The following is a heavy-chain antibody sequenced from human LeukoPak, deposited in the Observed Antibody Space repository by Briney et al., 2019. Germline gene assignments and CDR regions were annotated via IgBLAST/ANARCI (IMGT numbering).Heavy chain of an antibody. V-gene: IGHV4-34*01. D-gene: IGHD3-22*01. CDR2: INHSGST. J-gene: IGHJ5*02. Sequence: SETLSLTCAVYGGSFSGYYWSWIRQPPGKGLEWIGEINHSGSTNYNPSLKSRVTISVDTSKNQFSLKLSSVTAADTAVYYCARAGFDSSGYYNAYNWFDPWGQGTLVTVSS. CDR3: ARAGFDSSGYYNAYNWFDP. CDR1: GGSFSGYY.